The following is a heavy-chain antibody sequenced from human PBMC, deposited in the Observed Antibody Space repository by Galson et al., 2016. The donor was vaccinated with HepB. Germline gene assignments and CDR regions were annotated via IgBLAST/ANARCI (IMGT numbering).Heavy chain of an antibody. D-gene: IGHD4-17*01. Sequence: TCGVYGGSFSGYYWSWIRQPPGKGLEWIGEINHSGSADYNPSLKSRVTMSVDTPKNQFSLKMSSVTAAATAVYFCARRGRTTVKGWFDPWGKGTLVVVSS. V-gene: IGHV4-34*01. J-gene: IGHJ5*02. CDR2: INHSGSA. CDR3: ARRGRTTVKGWFDP. CDR1: GGSFSGYY.